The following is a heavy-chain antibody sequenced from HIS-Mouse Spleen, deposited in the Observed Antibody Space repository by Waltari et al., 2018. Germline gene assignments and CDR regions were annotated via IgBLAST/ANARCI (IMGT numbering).Heavy chain of an antibody. J-gene: IGHJ4*02. CDR2: IWYDGSNK. D-gene: IGHD2-8*01. CDR3: AKGGLMVYAIGDY. V-gene: IGHV3-33*06. CDR1: GFTFSSYG. Sequence: QPGRSLRLSCAASGFTFSSYGMHWVRQAPGKGLEWVAVIWYDGSNKYYADSVKGRFTISRDNSKNTLYLQMNSLRAEDTAVYYCAKGGLMVYAIGDYWGQGTLVTVSS.